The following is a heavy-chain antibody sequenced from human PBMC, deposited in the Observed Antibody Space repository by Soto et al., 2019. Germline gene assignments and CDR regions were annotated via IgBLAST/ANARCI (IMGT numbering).Heavy chain of an antibody. D-gene: IGHD3-22*01. Sequence: EVQLVESGGGLVQPGGSLRLSCAASGFTFRSYSMNWVRQAPGKGLECVSYISSGSSTIYYADSVKGRFTISRDNAKNSLFLQMNSLRAEDTAVYYCARAGDSGGYYWFDPWGQGTLVTVSS. V-gene: IGHV3-48*04. CDR1: GFTFRSYS. CDR2: ISSGSSTI. CDR3: ARAGDSGGYYWFDP. J-gene: IGHJ5*02.